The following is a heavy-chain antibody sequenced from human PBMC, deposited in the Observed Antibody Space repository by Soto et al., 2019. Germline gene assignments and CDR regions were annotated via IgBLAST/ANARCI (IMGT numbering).Heavy chain of an antibody. CDR1: GGSFNTYG. J-gene: IGHJ3*02. V-gene: IGHV1-69*01. CDR2: FLPVFTTA. D-gene: IGHD4-17*01. CDR3: ARDGLYVSRTTVRHGALDI. Sequence: QVQLVQSGAEVKKPGSSVKVSCKASGGSFNTYGISWVRQAPGQGLEWMGGFLPVFTTAKYAQKFQGRVSITADESTYTAYMELSSLRSEDTAVYFCARDGLYVSRTTVRHGALDIWGQGTVVTASS.